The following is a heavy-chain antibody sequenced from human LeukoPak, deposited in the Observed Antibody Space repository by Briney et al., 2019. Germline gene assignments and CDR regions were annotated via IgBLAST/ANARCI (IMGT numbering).Heavy chain of an antibody. CDR2: IYSGGST. V-gene: IGHV3-53*01. Sequence: PGGSLRVSCVVSGFSVRSSYINWVRQAPGKGLEGVSVIYSGGSTFYADSVKDRFTISRDNSENTVYLQMNSLRAEDTAVYYCARGVGGWSAFDIWGQGTMVTVSS. CDR1: GFSVRSSY. D-gene: IGHD1-26*01. CDR3: ARGVGGWSAFDI. J-gene: IGHJ3*02.